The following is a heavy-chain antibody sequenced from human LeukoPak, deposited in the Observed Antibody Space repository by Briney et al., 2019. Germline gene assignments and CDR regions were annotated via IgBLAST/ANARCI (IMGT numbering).Heavy chain of an antibody. J-gene: IGHJ6*02. Sequence: GGSLRLSCAASGFTFSSYGMHWVRQAPGKGLEWVALIWYDGSNKFYADSVKGRLTISRDNSKNTLYLQMNSLRAEDTAVCYCAKEGGTTMDYAMDVWGQGTTVTVSS. CDR2: IWYDGSNK. D-gene: IGHD3-10*01. V-gene: IGHV3-33*06. CDR1: GFTFSSYG. CDR3: AKEGGTTMDYAMDV.